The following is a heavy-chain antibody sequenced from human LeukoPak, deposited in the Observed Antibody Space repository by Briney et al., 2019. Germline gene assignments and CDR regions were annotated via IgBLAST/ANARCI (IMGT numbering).Heavy chain of an antibody. CDR2: ISSSSLNI. J-gene: IGHJ3*02. CDR1: GFTFSSYT. CDR3: ARDGSGYDDAFDI. V-gene: IGHV3-21*01. D-gene: IGHD3-10*01. Sequence: PGGSLRLSCAASGFTFSSYTMNWVRQAPGKGLEWVSSISSSSLNIYYADSVKGRFTISRDKAKNSLYLQMNSLRAEDTAVYYCARDGSGYDDAFDIWGQGTMVTVSS.